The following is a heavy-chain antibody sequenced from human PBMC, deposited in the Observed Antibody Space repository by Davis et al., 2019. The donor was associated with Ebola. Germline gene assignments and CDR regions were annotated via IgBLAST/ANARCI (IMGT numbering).Heavy chain of an antibody. CDR1: GFIVNTHY. V-gene: IGHV3-66*01. CDR3: TRDRCPREILIRSDS. CDR2: IYSGGNT. J-gene: IGHJ4*02. Sequence: GESLKISCAASGFIVNTHYMSWVRQAPGKGLEWVSIIYSGGNTYYADSVKGRFTISRDNPKNTLYLQMNSLRIEDTAVYFCTRDRCPREILIRSDSWGQGTLVTVSS. D-gene: IGHD2-8*01.